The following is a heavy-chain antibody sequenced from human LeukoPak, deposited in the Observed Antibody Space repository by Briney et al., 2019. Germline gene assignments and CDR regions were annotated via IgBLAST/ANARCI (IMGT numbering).Heavy chain of an antibody. CDR2: INPSGGST. V-gene: IGHV1-46*01. J-gene: IGHJ4*02. CDR1: GYTLTELS. D-gene: IGHD6-13*01. Sequence: GASVKVSCKVSGYTLTELSMHWVRQAPGQGLEWMGIINPSGGSTSYAQKFQGRVTMTRDTSTSTVYMELSSLRSEDTAVYYCARELVSAAFDYWGQGALVTVSS. CDR3: ARELVSAAFDY.